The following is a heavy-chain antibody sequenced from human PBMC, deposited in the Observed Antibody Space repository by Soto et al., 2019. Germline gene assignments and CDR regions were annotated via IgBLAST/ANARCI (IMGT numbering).Heavy chain of an antibody. CDR2: IRSKANNYAT. J-gene: IGHJ4*02. CDR3: TKQIYGGNS. Sequence: SLRLSCATSGFTFSASAMHWVRQVSGKGLEWIARIRSKANNYATTYAASVKGRFTISRDDSENTVYLQMNSLKTEDTAIYYCTKQIYGGNSWGQGTLVTVSS. CDR1: GFTFSASA. D-gene: IGHD2-21*02. V-gene: IGHV3-73*01.